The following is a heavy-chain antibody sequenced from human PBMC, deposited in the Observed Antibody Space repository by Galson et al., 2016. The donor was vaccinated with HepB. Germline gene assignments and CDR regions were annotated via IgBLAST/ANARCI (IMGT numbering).Heavy chain of an antibody. D-gene: IGHD2/OR15-2a*01. J-gene: IGHJ4*02. V-gene: IGHV3-23*01. CDR3: STGGRRSVLIDY. Sequence: SLRLSCAASGITFSKYALSWVRQAPGKGLEWISAIHLAGRDIYYSNSVRGRFTISRDDSNNMLYLQMNSLKTEDTGVYYCSTGGRRSVLIDYWGQGTLVTVSS. CDR2: IHLAGRDI. CDR1: GITFSKYA.